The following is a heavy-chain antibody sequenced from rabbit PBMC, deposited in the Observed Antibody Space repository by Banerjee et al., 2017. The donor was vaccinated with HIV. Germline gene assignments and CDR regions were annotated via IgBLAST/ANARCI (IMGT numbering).Heavy chain of an antibody. D-gene: IGHD7-1*01. Sequence: QSLEESGRDLVKPGASLTLTCTASGFSFSSGYDMYWVRQAPGKGLESIACIYAGSSGSTYYASWAKGRFTISKTSSTTVTLQMTSLTAADTATYFCARDGTGTDYYSFTLWGPGTLVTVS. CDR2: IYAGSSGST. CDR3: ARDGTGTDYYSFTL. V-gene: IGHV1S40*01. J-gene: IGHJ4*01. CDR1: GFSFSSGYD.